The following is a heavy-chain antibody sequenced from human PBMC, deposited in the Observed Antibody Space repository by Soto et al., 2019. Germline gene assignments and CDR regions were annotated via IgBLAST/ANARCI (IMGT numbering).Heavy chain of an antibody. D-gene: IGHD1-26*01. V-gene: IGHV5-51*01. CDR2: IFPLDSDT. CDR3: ARSDSGSLDYFDY. J-gene: IGHJ4*02. Sequence: GESLKISCQASADTFTSYWIAWVRQMPGKGLEWMGIIFPLDSDTRYSPSFQGQVTFSADKSISTAYLQWSSLRSEDTAVYYCARSDSGSLDYFDYWGQGTLVTVSS. CDR1: ADTFTSYW.